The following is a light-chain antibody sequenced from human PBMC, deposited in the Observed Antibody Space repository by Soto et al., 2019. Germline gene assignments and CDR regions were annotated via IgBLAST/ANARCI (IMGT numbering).Light chain of an antibody. Sequence: QSALTQPPSASGSPGQSVTISCTGTSSDVGGYNYVYWYQQHPGKAPKLIIYEVSKRPSGVPDRFSGSKSGNTASLTVSGLQAEDEADYYCSSYVGSNKGVFGGGTKLTVL. J-gene: IGLJ3*02. CDR1: SSDVGGYNY. V-gene: IGLV2-8*01. CDR3: SSYVGSNKGV. CDR2: EVS.